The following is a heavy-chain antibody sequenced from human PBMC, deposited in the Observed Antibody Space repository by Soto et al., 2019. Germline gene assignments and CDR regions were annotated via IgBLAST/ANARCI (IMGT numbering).Heavy chain of an antibody. CDR2: IYSGGST. Sequence: AGGSLRLSCAASGFTVNNNYMSWVRQAPGKGLEWVSVIYSGGSTYYADSVMGRFTISRDNSKNTVHLQMNSLRAEYTAVYYCARASYYYDSRGYYYRYYFDYWGQGA. V-gene: IGHV3-66*01. CDR1: GFTVNNNY. D-gene: IGHD3-22*01. CDR3: ARASYYYDSRGYYYRYYFDY. J-gene: IGHJ4*02.